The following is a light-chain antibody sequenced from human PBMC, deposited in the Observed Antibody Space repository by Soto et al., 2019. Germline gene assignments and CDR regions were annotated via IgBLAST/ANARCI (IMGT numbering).Light chain of an antibody. J-gene: IGLJ1*01. CDR3: ISYSSSGTLFV. CDR1: SSDVGDYDY. V-gene: IGLV2-14*03. CDR2: DVS. Sequence: QSALTQPASVSGSPGQSITISCTGSSSDVGDYDYVAWYQQHPDKAPKLMIFDVSSRPSGVSNRFSGSKSGSTASLTISGLRAEDEADYFCISYSSSGTLFVFGTGPKVPAL.